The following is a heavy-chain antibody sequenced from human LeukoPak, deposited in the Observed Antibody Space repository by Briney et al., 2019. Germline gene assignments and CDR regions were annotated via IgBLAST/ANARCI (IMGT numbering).Heavy chain of an antibody. D-gene: IGHD6-19*01. Sequence: GGSLRLSCAPSGFTFSSYWMSWVRQAPGKGLEWVANIKQDGSEKYYVDSVKGRFTISRDNAKNSLYLQMNSLRAEDTAVYYCARDRTGYSSGWFDPWGQGTLVTVSS. CDR1: GFTFSSYW. V-gene: IGHV3-7*01. CDR3: ARDRTGYSSGWFDP. CDR2: IKQDGSEK. J-gene: IGHJ5*02.